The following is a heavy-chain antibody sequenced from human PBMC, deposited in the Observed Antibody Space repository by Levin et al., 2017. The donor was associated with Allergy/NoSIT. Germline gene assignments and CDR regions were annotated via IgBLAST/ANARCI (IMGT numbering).Heavy chain of an antibody. D-gene: IGHD3-10*01. V-gene: IGHV5-10-1*01. CDR2: IDPSDSYT. CDR1: GFSFNSYW. J-gene: IGHJ6*03. Sequence: PGGSLRLSCKGSGFSFNSYWITWVRQMPGKGLEWMGRIDPSDSYTNYSPSFQGHVTISADKSISTAYLQWSSLEASDTAIYYCARPSLAMVRGVSSQGGYYYYYYMDLWGKGTTVTVSS. CDR3: ARPSLAMVRGVSSQGGYYYYYYMDL.